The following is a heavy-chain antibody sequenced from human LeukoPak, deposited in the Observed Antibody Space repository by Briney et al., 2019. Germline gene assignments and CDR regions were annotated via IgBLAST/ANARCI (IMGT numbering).Heavy chain of an antibody. D-gene: IGHD4/OR15-4a*01. CDR3: AKESGALGAPLYDY. CDR2: ISDNGGGT. Sequence: GGSLRLSCVASGFIFRNYAMSWVRQAPGEGLEWVSGISDNGGGTYYADSLKGRFTISRDNSKNMLYLQMNSLRAEDTAVYYCAKESGALGAPLYDYWGRGILVTAAS. J-gene: IGHJ4*02. V-gene: IGHV3-23*01. CDR1: GFIFRNYA.